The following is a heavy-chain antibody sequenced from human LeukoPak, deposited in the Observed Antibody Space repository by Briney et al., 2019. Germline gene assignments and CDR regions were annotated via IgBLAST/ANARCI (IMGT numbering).Heavy chain of an antibody. CDR3: ARDGPSGYDFWSGYDFDY. D-gene: IGHD3-3*01. V-gene: IGHV1-2*02. CDR2: INPNSGGT. J-gene: IGHJ4*02. Sequence: GASVKVPCRASGYTFTGYYMHWVRQAPGQGLEWMGWINPNSGGTNYAQKFQGRVTMTRDTSISTAYMELSRLRSDDTAVYYCARDGPSGYDFWSGYDFDYWGQGTLVTVSS. CDR1: GYTFTGYY.